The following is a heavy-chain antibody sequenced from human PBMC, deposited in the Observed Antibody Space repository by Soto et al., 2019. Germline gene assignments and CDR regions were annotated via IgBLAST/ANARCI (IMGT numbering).Heavy chain of an antibody. V-gene: IGHV3-23*01. CDR2: ISGSGGST. CDR3: AKARAQYYDFWSGYPVDY. Sequence: GGSLRLSCAASGFTFSSYAMSWVRQAPGKGLEWVSAISGSGGSTYYADSVKGRFTISRDNSKNTLYMQMNSLRAEDTAVYYYAKARAQYYDFWSGYPVDYWGQGTQVTVS. D-gene: IGHD3-3*01. J-gene: IGHJ4*02. CDR1: GFTFSSYA.